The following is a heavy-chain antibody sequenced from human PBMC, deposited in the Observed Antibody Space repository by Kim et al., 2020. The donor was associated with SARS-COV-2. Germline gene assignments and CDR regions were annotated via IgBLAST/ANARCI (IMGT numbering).Heavy chain of an antibody. D-gene: IGHD3-16*02. CDR3: ARANDYIWGGYRYTGTGFDY. Sequence: SVKVSCKASGGTFSSYAISWVRQAPGQGLEWMGGIIPIFGTANYAQKFQGRVTITADESTSTAYMELSSLRSEDTAVYYCARANDYIWGGYRYTGTGFDYWGQGTLVTVSS. CDR1: GGTFSSYA. CDR2: IIPIFGTA. V-gene: IGHV1-69*13. J-gene: IGHJ4*02.